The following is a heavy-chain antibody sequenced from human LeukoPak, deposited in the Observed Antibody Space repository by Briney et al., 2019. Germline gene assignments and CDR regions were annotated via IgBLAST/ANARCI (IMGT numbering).Heavy chain of an antibody. Sequence: SETLSLTCTVSGVPINSYYWSWIRQPPGKGLEWIGYIYNSGSTNYNPSLKSRVTISVDTSKNQFSLKLSSVTAADTAVYYCARLYGDYLGYWGQGALVTVSS. V-gene: IGHV4-59*01. CDR2: IYNSGST. J-gene: IGHJ4*02. D-gene: IGHD4-17*01. CDR1: GVPINSYY. CDR3: ARLYGDYLGY.